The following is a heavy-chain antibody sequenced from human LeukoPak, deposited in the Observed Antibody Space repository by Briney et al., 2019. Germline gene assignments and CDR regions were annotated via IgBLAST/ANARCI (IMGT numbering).Heavy chain of an antibody. J-gene: IGHJ4*02. Sequence: PGGSLRLSCAASGFTFSGYAMSWVRQAPGKGLEWVSAISGSGGSTYYADSVKGRFTISRDNSKNTLYLQMNSLRAEDTAVYYCARSYTSTWYGSWFINWGQGTLVTVSS. V-gene: IGHV3-23*01. CDR1: GFTFSGYA. CDR2: ISGSGGST. D-gene: IGHD6-13*01. CDR3: ARSYTSTWYGSWFIN.